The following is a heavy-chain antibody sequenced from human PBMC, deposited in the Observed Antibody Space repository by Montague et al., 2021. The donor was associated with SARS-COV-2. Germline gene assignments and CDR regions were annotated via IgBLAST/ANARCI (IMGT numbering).Heavy chain of an antibody. Sequence: SETLSLTCTVSGGSISSSSYYWGWIRQPPGKGLEWIGSIYYSGSTYYNPSLKSRATISVDTSKNQFSLKLSCVTAADTAVYYCARDTRITMLVVVNRYGMDVWGQGTTVTVSS. CDR1: GGSISSSSYY. D-gene: IGHD3-22*01. V-gene: IGHV4-39*07. J-gene: IGHJ6*02. CDR3: ARDTRITMLVVVNRYGMDV. CDR2: IYYSGST.